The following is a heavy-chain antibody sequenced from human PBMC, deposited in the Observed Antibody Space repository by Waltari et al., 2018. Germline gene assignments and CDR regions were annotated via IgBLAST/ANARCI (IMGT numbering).Heavy chain of an antibody. CDR1: GFIFSSYA. Sequence: EVQLLESGGGLVEPGGSLRLSCAASGFIFSSYAMSWVRQAPGKGLEWVSGVCDSERCTYYADSVKGRFSISRDNSKNTVFLQINSLRAEDTAVYFCATAYSNSCFNHWGQGTLVTVSS. V-gene: IGHV3-23*01. CDR2: VCDSERCT. J-gene: IGHJ4*02. CDR3: ATAYSNSCFNH. D-gene: IGHD5-18*01.